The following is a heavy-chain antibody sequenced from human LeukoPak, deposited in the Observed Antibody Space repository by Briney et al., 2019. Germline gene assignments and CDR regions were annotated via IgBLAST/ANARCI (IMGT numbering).Heavy chain of an antibody. V-gene: IGHV4-4*02. CDR1: GGSISSSNW. CDR3: ATKTVGATGYAFDI. D-gene: IGHD1-26*01. CDR2: IYHSGST. J-gene: IGHJ3*02. Sequence: PSETLSLTCAVSGGSISSSNWWSWVRQPPGKGLEWIGEIYHSGSTNYNPSLKSRVTISVDKSKNHFSLRLSSVTAAATAVYYCATKTVGATGYAFDIWGQGTMVTVPS.